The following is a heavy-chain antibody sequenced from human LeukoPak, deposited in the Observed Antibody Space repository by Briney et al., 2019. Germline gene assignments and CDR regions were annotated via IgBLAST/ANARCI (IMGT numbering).Heavy chain of an antibody. CDR3: TKDPGYGLGIDFGDF. CDR2: IHSGGTT. D-gene: IGHD3-10*01. Sequence: GGSLRLSCAASGFTISNNYTSWVRQAPGRGPEWASVIHSGGTTHYADSVKGRFTISRDNSNNTLFLQMDSLRADDTAVYHCTKDPGYGLGIDFGDFWGQGIPVTVSS. J-gene: IGHJ4*02. CDR1: GFTISNNY. V-gene: IGHV3-66*01.